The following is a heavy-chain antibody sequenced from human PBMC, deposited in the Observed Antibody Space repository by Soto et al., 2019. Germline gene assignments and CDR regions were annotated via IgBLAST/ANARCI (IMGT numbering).Heavy chain of an antibody. D-gene: IGHD2-15*01. CDR3: AKSLCSGGSCERWDQDAFDI. V-gene: IGHV3-13*01. J-gene: IGHJ3*02. CDR2: IGTAGDT. Sequence: EVQLVESGGGLVQPGGSLRLSCAASGFTFSSYDMHWVRQATGKGLEWVSAIGTAGDTYYPGSVKGRFTISRENAKNSLYLQMNSLRAGDTAVYYCAKSLCSGGSCERWDQDAFDIWGQGTMVTVSS. CDR1: GFTFSSYD.